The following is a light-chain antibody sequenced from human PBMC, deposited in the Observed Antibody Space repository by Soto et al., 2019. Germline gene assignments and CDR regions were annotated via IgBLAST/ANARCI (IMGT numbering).Light chain of an antibody. J-gene: IGKJ1*01. V-gene: IGKV3-15*01. CDR3: QQYNNWPRT. Sequence: EIVMTQSPGTLSVSPGERATLSRRASQSVSSNLAWYQQKPGQAPSLLIYGASTRATGIPARFSGSGSGTEFALTISSLQSEDFAVYYCQQYNNWPRTFGQGTKVEIK. CDR1: QSVSSN. CDR2: GAS.